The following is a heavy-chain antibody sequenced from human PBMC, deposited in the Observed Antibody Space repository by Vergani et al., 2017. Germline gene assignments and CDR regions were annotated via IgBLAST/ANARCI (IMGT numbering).Heavy chain of an antibody. Sequence: VQLVESGGGLVKPGGSLRLSGAASGFTFSDYYMSWIRPAPGKGLEWVSYISSSSSYKNYADSVKGRFTISRDNAKNSLYLQMNSLRAEDTAVYYCARDRGARDAFDIWGQGTMVTVSS. CDR1: GFTFSDYY. CDR2: ISSSSSYK. CDR3: ARDRGARDAFDI. D-gene: IGHD3-10*01. V-gene: IGHV3-11*06. J-gene: IGHJ3*02.